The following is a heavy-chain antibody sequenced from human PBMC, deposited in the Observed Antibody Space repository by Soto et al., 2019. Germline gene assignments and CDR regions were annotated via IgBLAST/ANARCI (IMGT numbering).Heavy chain of an antibody. Sequence: QVQLQQWGAGLLKPSETLSLTCAVYGGSFSGYYWSWIRQPPGKGLEWIGEINHNRSTNYNPSLKRRVTISVDPSKHQFSLTLCYLTAADTAVYYGARGWGRISDSWGQGALVAVSS. V-gene: IGHV4-34*01. CDR3: ARGWGRISDS. CDR1: GGSFSGYY. J-gene: IGHJ4*02. D-gene: IGHD7-27*01. CDR2: INHNRST.